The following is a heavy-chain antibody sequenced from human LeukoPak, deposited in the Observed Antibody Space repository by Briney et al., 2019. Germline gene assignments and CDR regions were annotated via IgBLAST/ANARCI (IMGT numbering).Heavy chain of an antibody. D-gene: IGHD6-19*01. Sequence: GASVKVSCKASGYTFTGYYMHWVRQAAGQGLEWMGWINPNSGGTNYAQKFQGRVTMTRDTSISTAYMELSRLRSDDTAVYYCAVSGGSSGWFYPDYWGQGTLVTVSS. CDR2: INPNSGGT. CDR3: AVSGGSSGWFYPDY. CDR1: GYTFTGYY. J-gene: IGHJ4*02. V-gene: IGHV1-2*02.